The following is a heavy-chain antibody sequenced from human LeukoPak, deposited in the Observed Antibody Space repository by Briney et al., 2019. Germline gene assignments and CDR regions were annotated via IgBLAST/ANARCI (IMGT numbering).Heavy chain of an antibody. Sequence: SETLSLTCTVSGGSISSYYWSWLRQPAGKGLEWIGRIYTSGSTSYNPSLKSRVTMSVDTSKNRFSLKLSSVTAADTAVYYCASYQAAAYAFDIWGQGTMVTVSS. CDR3: ASYQAAAYAFDI. CDR2: IYTSGST. V-gene: IGHV4-4*07. D-gene: IGHD6-13*01. CDR1: GGSISSYY. J-gene: IGHJ3*02.